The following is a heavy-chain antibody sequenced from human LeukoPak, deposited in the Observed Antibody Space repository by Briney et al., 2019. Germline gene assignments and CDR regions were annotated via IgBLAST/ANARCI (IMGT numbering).Heavy chain of an antibody. V-gene: IGHV1-69*04. D-gene: IGHD3-22*01. Sequence: SVKVSCKASGGTFSSYAISWVRQAPGQGLEWMGRIIPILGIANYAQKFQGRVTMTTDTSTSTAYMELRSLRSDDTAVYYCARDRAAMIVVVNDAFDIWGQGTMVTVSS. CDR1: GGTFSSYA. CDR2: IIPILGIA. CDR3: ARDRAAMIVVVNDAFDI. J-gene: IGHJ3*02.